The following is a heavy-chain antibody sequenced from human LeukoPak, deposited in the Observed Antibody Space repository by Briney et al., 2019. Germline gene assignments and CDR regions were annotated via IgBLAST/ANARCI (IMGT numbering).Heavy chain of an antibody. D-gene: IGHD3-9*01. CDR2: IKSKTDGGTT. CDR1: GFTFSSYA. J-gene: IGHJ4*02. V-gene: IGHV3-15*01. Sequence: GGSLRLSCAASGFTFSSYAMSWVRQAPGKGLEWVGRIKSKTDGGTTDYAAPVKGRFTISRDDSKNTLYLQMNSLKTEDTAVYYCFAVTSNVLRYFDWTPWGQGTLVTVSS. CDR3: FAVTSNVLRYFDWTP.